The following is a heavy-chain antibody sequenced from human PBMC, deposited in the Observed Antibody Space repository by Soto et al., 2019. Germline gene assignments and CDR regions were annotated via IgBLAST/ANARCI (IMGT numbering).Heavy chain of an antibody. CDR3: AKGYCSGGSCYSPYFFDY. Sequence: EVQLVESGGGLVKPGGSLRLSCAASGFTFSSYSMNWVRQAPGKGLEWVSSISSSSSHRNYADSVKGRFTISRDNAKNSLYLQMNSLRAEDTAVYYCAKGYCSGGSCYSPYFFDYWGQGTLVTVSS. D-gene: IGHD2-15*01. CDR1: GFTFSSYS. CDR2: ISSSSSHR. J-gene: IGHJ4*02. V-gene: IGHV3-21*01.